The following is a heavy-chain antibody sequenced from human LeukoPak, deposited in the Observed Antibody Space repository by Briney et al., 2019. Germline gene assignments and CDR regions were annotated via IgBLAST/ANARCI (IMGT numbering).Heavy chain of an antibody. CDR3: AREGIVGAILVFPFDY. V-gene: IGHV1-69*04. CDR1: GGTFSSYA. CDR2: IIPILGIA. J-gene: IGHJ4*02. Sequence: EASVKVSCKASGGTFSSYAISWVRQAPGQGLEWMGRIIPILGIANYAQKFQGRVTITADKSTSTAHMELSSLRSEDTAVYYCAREGIVGAILVFPFDYWGQGTLVTVSS. D-gene: IGHD1-26*01.